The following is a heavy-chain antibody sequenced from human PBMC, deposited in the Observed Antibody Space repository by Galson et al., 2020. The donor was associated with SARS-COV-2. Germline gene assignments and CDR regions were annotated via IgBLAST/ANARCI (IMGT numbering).Heavy chain of an antibody. V-gene: IGHV3-30*03. CDR1: GFTFSSYG. CDR2: ISYDGSNK. Sequence: GGSLRLSCAASGFTFSSYGMHWVRQAPGKGLEWVAVISYDGSNKYYADSVKGRFTISRDNSKNTLYLQMNSLRAEDTAVYYCASEKERYGSGISLDYWGQGTLVTVSS. J-gene: IGHJ4*02. CDR3: ASEKERYGSGISLDY. D-gene: IGHD3-10*01.